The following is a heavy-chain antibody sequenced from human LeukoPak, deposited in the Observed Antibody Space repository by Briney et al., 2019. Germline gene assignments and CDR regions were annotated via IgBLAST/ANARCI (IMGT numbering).Heavy chain of an antibody. V-gene: IGHV3-23*01. CDR2: ISDSGDIT. D-gene: IGHD1-26*01. Sequence: GGSLRLSCAASGFTFSSYAMSWVRQAPGKGLEWVSGISDSGDITYYADSVKGRFTISRDNSKNTLYVQMNSLRVEDTAVYYCARGASTFDYWGQGTLVTVSS. J-gene: IGHJ4*02. CDR3: ARGASTFDY. CDR1: GFTFSSYA.